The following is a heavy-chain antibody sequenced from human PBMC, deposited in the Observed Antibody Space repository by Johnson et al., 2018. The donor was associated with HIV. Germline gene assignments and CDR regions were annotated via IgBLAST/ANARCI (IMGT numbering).Heavy chain of an antibody. CDR1: KFIFSSYA. J-gene: IGHJ3*02. CDR2: ISYDGSNK. CDR3: ARDLAYGDIVLVSAFDI. D-gene: IGHD2-8*02. Sequence: QVQLVESGGGLVQPGGSLRLSCAASKFIFSSYAMSWVRQGPGKGLEWVAVISYDGSNKYYADSVKGRFTISRDNSKNTLYLQMNSLRAEDTALYYCARDLAYGDIVLVSAFDIWGQGTVVTVSS. V-gene: IGHV3-30-3*01.